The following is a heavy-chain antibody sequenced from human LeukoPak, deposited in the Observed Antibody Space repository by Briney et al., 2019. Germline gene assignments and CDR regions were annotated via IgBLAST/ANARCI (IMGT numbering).Heavy chain of an antibody. D-gene: IGHD1-26*01. CDR2: IYSGGST. CDR3: ARGNSGSYRSVYYYYYMDV. J-gene: IGHJ6*03. CDR1: GFPVSSNY. Sequence: GGSLSLSCAASGFPVSSNYMSWVRQAPGKGLEWVSVIYSGGSTYYADSVKGRFTISRDNSKNTLYLQMNSLRVEDTAVYYCARGNSGSYRSVYYYYYMDVWGKGTTVTVSS. V-gene: IGHV3-66*01.